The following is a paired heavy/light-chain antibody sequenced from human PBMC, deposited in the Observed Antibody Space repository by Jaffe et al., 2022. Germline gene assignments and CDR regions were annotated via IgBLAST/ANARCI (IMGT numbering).Heavy chain of an antibody. CDR1: GGSFDGYS. CDR3: ARGGSRHYYVSGSYCRWFDP. V-gene: IGHV4-34*01. Sequence: VQLHQWGAGLLEPSATLSLTCGVSGGSFDGYSGHWIRQPPGKGLEWLGEVTHTGSTTYSPSLKSRVTMSLDASKNEFSLRLSSVTAADTAVYYCARGGSRHYYVSGSYCRWFDPWGQGTLVTVSS. J-gene: IGHJ5*02. D-gene: IGHD3-10*01. CDR2: VTHTGST.
Light chain of an antibody. CDR2: DND. CDR1: SSNIGNND. J-gene: IGLJ3*02. V-gene: IGLV1-51*01. Sequence: HSVLTQPPSVSAAPGQEVTISCSGSSSNIGNNDVSWYQHFPGTAPKLLILDNDERPSGIPDRFSGSKSGTSATLGITGLQTGDEADYYCGTWDTSQSDWVFGGGTKLTVL. CDR3: GTWDTSQSDWV.